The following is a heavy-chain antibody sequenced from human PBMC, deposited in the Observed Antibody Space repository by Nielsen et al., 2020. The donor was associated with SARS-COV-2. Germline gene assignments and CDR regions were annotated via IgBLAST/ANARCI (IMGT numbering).Heavy chain of an antibody. V-gene: IGHV3-30*03. Sequence: GESLKISCAASGFTFSTFGMHWVRQVPSKGLEWVAVISYDGSNKFYTDSVKGRFTISRDNSKNTLYLQMNSLRAEDTAVYYCARGGVLRYSDWLPLSSFDVWGQGTLVTVSS. D-gene: IGHD3-9*01. CDR3: ARGGVLRYSDWLPLSSFDV. CDR2: ISYDGSNK. J-gene: IGHJ4*02. CDR1: GFTFSTFG.